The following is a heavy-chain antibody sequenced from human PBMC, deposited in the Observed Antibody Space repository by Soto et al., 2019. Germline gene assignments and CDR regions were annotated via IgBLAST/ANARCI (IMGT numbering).Heavy chain of an antibody. J-gene: IGHJ4*02. D-gene: IGHD3-22*01. CDR2: ISYDGSNK. CDR1: GFTFSSYG. Sequence: QVQLVESGGGVVQPGRSLRLSCAASGFTFSSYGMHWVRQAPGKGLEWVAVISYDGSNKYYADSVKGRFTISRDNSKNTLYLQMNSLRAEDKAVYYCAKGPGGSYESSGWGFESAYYFDYWGQGTLVTVSS. CDR3: AKGPGGSYESSGWGFESAYYFDY. V-gene: IGHV3-30*18.